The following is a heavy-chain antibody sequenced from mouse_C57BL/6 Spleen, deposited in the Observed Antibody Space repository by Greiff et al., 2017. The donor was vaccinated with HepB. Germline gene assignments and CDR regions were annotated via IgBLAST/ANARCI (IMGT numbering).Heavy chain of an antibody. D-gene: IGHD3-3*01. J-gene: IGHJ4*01. Sequence: QVQLQQSGAELVRPGASVTLSCKASGYTFTDYEMHWVKQTPVHGLEWIGAIDPETGGTAYNQKFKGKAILTADKSSSTAYMELRSLTSEDSAVYYCTRLGQGVKWNYWGQGTSVTVSS. CDR1: GYTFTDYE. CDR3: TRLGQGVKWNY. V-gene: IGHV1-15*01. CDR2: IDPETGGT.